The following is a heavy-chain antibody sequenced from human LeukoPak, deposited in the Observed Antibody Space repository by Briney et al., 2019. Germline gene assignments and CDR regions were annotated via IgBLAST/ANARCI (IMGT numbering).Heavy chain of an antibody. CDR3: ARDPGVRALDY. Sequence: GGSLRLSCAASGFTFSSYSMNWVRQAPGRGLEWVSSISSSSSYIYYADSVKGRFTISRDNAKNSLYLQMNSLRAEDTAVYYCARDPGVRALDYWGQGTLVTVSS. J-gene: IGHJ4*02. D-gene: IGHD3-10*01. V-gene: IGHV3-21*01. CDR2: ISSSSSYI. CDR1: GFTFSSYS.